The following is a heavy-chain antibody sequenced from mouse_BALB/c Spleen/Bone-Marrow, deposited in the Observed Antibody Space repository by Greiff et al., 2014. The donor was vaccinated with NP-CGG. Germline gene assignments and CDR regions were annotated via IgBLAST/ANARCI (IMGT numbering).Heavy chain of an antibody. CDR2: IRNKANGYTT. Sequence: EVQVVESGGGLVQPGGSLGLSCATSGFTFTDYYMNWVRQPPGKALEWLGFIRNKANGYTTEYSASVKSRFTISRDNSQNILYLQMNTLRADDSATYYCARDKGRVFFDYWGQGTTLTVSS. J-gene: IGHJ2*01. V-gene: IGHV7-3*02. CDR3: ARDKGRVFFDY. CDR1: GFTFTDYY.